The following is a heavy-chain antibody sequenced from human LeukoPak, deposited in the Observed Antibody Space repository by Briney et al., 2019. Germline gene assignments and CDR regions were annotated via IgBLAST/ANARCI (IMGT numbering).Heavy chain of an antibody. CDR2: IYYSGGT. Sequence: PSQTLSLTCTVSGGSISSGGYYWSWIRQHPGQGLEWIGYIYYSGGTTYNPALKSRVTISADTSKNQFSLNLRSVTAADTAVYYCARDVSLGYYDSSGHIPQIYFDYWGQGTLVTVSS. J-gene: IGHJ4*02. CDR3: ARDVSLGYYDSSGHIPQIYFDY. V-gene: IGHV4-31*03. D-gene: IGHD3-22*01. CDR1: GGSISSGGYY.